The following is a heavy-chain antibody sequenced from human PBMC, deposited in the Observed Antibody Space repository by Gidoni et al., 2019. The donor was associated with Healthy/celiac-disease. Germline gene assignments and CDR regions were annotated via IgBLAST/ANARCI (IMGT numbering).Heavy chain of an antibody. CDR1: GFTFSSYE. CDR2: ISSSGSTI. CDR3: ARGQSSSWYRFAFDI. V-gene: IGHV3-48*03. Sequence: ASGFTFSSYEMNWVRQAPGKGLEWVSYISSSGSTIYYADSVKGRFTISRDNAKNSLYLQMNSLRAEDTAVYYCARGQSSSWYRFAFDIWGQGTMVTVSS. D-gene: IGHD6-13*01. J-gene: IGHJ3*02.